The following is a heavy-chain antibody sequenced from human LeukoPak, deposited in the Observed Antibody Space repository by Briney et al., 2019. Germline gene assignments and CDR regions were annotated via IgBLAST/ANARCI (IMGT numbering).Heavy chain of an antibody. CDR2: ISSSGSTI. J-gene: IGHJ3*02. CDR3: ARDDRPGIAAAGTVSEAFDI. CDR1: GFTFSSYE. Sequence: GGSLRLSCAASGFTFSSYEMNWVRQAPGKGVEWVSYISSSGSTIYYADSVKGRFTISRDNAKHSLYLQMNSLRAEDTAVYYCARDDRPGIAAAGTVSEAFDIWGQGTMVTVSS. D-gene: IGHD6-13*01. V-gene: IGHV3-48*03.